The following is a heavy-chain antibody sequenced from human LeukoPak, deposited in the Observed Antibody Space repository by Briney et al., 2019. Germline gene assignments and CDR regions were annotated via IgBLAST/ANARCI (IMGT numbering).Heavy chain of an antibody. CDR3: AREPRGGSSSFNWFDP. CDR2: IIPIFGTA. J-gene: IGHJ5*02. D-gene: IGHD6-6*01. CDR1: GGTFSSYA. V-gene: IGHV1-69*01. Sequence: SVKVSCKASGGTFSSYAISWVRQAPGQGLERMGGIIPIFGTANYAQKFQGRVTITADESTSTAYMELSSLRSEDTAVYYCAREPRGGSSSFNWFDPWGQGTLVTVSS.